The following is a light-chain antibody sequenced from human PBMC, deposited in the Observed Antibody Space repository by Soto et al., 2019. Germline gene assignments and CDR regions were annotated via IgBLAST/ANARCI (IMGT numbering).Light chain of an antibody. J-gene: IGLJ1*01. Sequence: QSALTHPASVSGSPGQSITISGTGTSSDVGGYNYVSWYQQHPGKAPKLMIYDVSNRPSGVSNRFSGSKSGNTASLTISGLQAEDEADYYCSSYTSSSIFYVFGTGTKLTVL. CDR2: DVS. V-gene: IGLV2-14*01. CDR3: SSYTSSSIFYV. CDR1: SSDVGGYNY.